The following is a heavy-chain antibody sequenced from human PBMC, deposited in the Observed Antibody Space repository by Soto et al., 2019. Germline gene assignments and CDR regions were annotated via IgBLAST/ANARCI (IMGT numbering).Heavy chain of an antibody. CDR1: GGSVSSGTYY. CDR2: TYYRGST. J-gene: IGHJ4*02. D-gene: IGHD2-8*02. Sequence: SETLSLTCTVSGGSVSSGTYYLSWIRQPPGKGLEWIASTYYRGSTMYNPSLKSRVSISVDTAKNQFSLRLSSVTAADTALYYCARDLGQIYPPGHNYFDYWGQGTLVTVSS. CDR3: ARDLGQIYPPGHNYFDY. V-gene: IGHV4-61*01.